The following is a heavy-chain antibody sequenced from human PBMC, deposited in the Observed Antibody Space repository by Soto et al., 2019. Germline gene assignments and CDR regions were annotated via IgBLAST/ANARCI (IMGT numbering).Heavy chain of an antibody. J-gene: IGHJ4*02. CDR3: AKTFRPTTYYYGSGSYSLRPFDY. CDR2: IYYSGST. D-gene: IGHD3-10*01. CDR1: GGSISRSSYY. V-gene: IGHV4-39*01. Sequence: SETLSLTCTVSGGSISRSSYYWGWIRQPPGKGLEWIGSIYYSGSTYYNPSLKSRVTISVDTSKNQFSLKLSSVTAADTAVYYCAKTFRPTTYYYGSGSYSLRPFDYWGQGTLVT.